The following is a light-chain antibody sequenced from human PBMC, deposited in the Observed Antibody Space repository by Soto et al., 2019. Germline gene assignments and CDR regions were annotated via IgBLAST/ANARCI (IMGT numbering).Light chain of an antibody. V-gene: IGKV1-39*01. J-gene: IGKJ2*01. CDR2: WAS. CDR1: QSISSH. Sequence: DIQMTQSPSSLSASVGDRVTITCRASQSISSHLNWYQQKPGKAPKLLIYWASTRESGVPDRFSGSGSGTDFTLTISSLQAEDVAVYYCQQYYSTPPVTFGQGTKLEIK. CDR3: QQYYSTPPVT.